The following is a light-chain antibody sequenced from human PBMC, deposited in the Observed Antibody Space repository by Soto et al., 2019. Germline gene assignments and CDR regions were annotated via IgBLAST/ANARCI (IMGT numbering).Light chain of an antibody. Sequence: QSALTQPPSASGSPGQSVTISCTGTSSDVGGYNYVSWYQQHPGEAPKLMIYEVSQRPSGVPDRFSGSKSGNTASLTVSGLQTEDEADYYCTSYAGTNTVVFGGGTKLT. CDR1: SSDVGGYNY. V-gene: IGLV2-8*01. CDR3: TSYAGTNTVV. J-gene: IGLJ2*01. CDR2: EVS.